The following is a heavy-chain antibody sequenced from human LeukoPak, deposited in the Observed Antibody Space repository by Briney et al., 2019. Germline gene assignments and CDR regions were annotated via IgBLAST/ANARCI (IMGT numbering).Heavy chain of an antibody. CDR2: IKLDGSEK. V-gene: IGHV3-7*03. D-gene: IGHD3-3*01. J-gene: IGHJ4*02. CDR3: ARDQYDTWSRRGNFDS. CDR1: GFTFGKYW. Sequence: GGSLRLSCVASGFTFGKYWMSWVRQAPGKGLEWVANIKLDGSEKNYVDSVEGRFTISRDNTKNSLYLQMNSLRAEDTAVFYCARDQYDTWSRRGNFDSWGQGTLVIVSS.